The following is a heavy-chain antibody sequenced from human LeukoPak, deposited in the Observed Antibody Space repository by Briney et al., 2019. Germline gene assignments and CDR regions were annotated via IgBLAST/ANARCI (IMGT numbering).Heavy chain of an antibody. CDR2: INHSGST. CDR1: GGSFSGYY. J-gene: IGHJ4*02. V-gene: IGHV4-34*01. CDR3: ARGVVITTSCDY. D-gene: IGHD3-22*01. Sequence: SETLSLTCAVYGGSFSGYYWSWIRQPPGKGLEWIGEINHSGSTNYNPSLKSRVTISVDTSKNQFSLKLSSVTAADTAVYYCARGVVITTSCDYWGQGTLVTVSS.